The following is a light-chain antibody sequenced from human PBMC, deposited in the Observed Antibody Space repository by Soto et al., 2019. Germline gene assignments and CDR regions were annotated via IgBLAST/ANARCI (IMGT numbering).Light chain of an antibody. CDR2: DVI. V-gene: IGLV2-14*03. CDR1: TVDVGGYNY. J-gene: IGLJ2*01. CDR3: SSYTSSSTYVV. Sequence: QSALTQPASVSGSPGQSITISGPEPTVDVGGYNYVSWYQQHPGKAPKLMIYDVINRPSGVSNRFSGSKSGNSASLTISGLQAEDEADYYCSSYTSSSTYVVFGGGTKLTVL.